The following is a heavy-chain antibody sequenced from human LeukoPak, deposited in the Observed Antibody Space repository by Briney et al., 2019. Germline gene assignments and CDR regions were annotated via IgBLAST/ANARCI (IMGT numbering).Heavy chain of an antibody. CDR3: ARPAYTAAYDL. D-gene: IGHD3-16*01. J-gene: IGHJ3*01. CDR2: IKQDGSEK. CDR1: GFTFSSYW. Sequence: GGSLRLSCAASGFTFSSYWMSWVRQAPGKGLEWVANIKQDGSEKYYVDSVKGRFTISRDNAKNSLSLQMNSLRPEDTAVYYCARPAYTAAYDLWGQGTMVTVSS. V-gene: IGHV3-7*01.